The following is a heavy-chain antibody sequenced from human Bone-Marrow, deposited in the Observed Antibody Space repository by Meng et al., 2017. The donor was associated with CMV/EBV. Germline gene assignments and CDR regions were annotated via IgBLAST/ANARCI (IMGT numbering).Heavy chain of an antibody. CDR2: ISAYNGNT. CDR1: GYTFTSYG. J-gene: IGHJ6*02. Sequence: ASVKVSCKASGYTFTSYGISWVRQAPGQGLERMGWISAYNGNTNYAQKLQGRVTMTTDTSTSTAYMELRSLRSDDTAVYYCARDEEMGPAAQNYYGMDVWGQGTTVTVSS. V-gene: IGHV1-18*01. D-gene: IGHD2-2*01. CDR3: ARDEEMGPAAQNYYGMDV.